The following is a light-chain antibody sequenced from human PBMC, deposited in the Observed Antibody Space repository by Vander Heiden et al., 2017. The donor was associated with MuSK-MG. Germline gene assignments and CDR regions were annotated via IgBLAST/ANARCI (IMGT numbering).Light chain of an antibody. CDR2: SNN. CDR1: SPNIGSNY. Sequence: QSVLTQPPSASGPPGQRLTIACYGSSPNIGSNYVYWYQQHPGTAPKLLIYSNNQRPSGVPDRFSGSKSGTSASLAISGLRSEDEADYYCAAWDDSLSGRWVFGGGTKLTVL. J-gene: IGLJ3*02. CDR3: AAWDDSLSGRWV. V-gene: IGLV1-47*02.